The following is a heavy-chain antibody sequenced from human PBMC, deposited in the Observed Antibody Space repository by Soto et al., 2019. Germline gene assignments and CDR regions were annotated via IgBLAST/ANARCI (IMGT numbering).Heavy chain of an antibody. Sequence: GGSLRLSSAASGFTFSSYAMSWVRQAPGKGLEWVSAISGSGGSTYYADSVKGRFTISRDNSKNTLYLQMNSLRAEDTAVYYCAKSHYDILTGYPYYFDYWGQGTLVTVSS. CDR3: AKSHYDILTGYPYYFDY. CDR2: ISGSGGST. CDR1: GFTFSSYA. J-gene: IGHJ4*02. V-gene: IGHV3-23*01. D-gene: IGHD3-9*01.